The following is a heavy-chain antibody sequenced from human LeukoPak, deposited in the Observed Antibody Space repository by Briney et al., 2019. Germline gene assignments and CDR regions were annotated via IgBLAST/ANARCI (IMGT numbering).Heavy chain of an antibody. J-gene: IGHJ4*02. CDR2: INHSGST. CDR3: ARGRITMVRGVGTKSMNDY. D-gene: IGHD3-10*01. V-gene: IGHV4-34*01. Sequence: XXRQPPGXXXXXXGEINHSGSTNYNPSLKSRVTISVDTSKKQFSLKLSSVTAADTAVYYCARGRITMVRGVGTKSMNDYWGQGTLVTVSS.